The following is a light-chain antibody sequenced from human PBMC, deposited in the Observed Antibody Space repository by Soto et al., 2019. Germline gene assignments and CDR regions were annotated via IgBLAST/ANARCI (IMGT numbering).Light chain of an antibody. CDR3: KQYNTYSWT. Sequence: DIKMTQSPSSLSASVGDRVTITCRASQRISIYLNWYQQKPGKAHKLLIYDAYTLQSGVQSRFSGSGSGTEFALTIRSLQPDDFATYYCKQYNTYSWTFGPGTKVDI. CDR1: QRISIY. CDR2: DAY. V-gene: IGKV1-5*01. J-gene: IGKJ1*01.